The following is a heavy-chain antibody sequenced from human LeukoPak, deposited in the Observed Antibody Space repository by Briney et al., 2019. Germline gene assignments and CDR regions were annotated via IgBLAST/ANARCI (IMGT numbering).Heavy chain of an antibody. J-gene: IGHJ4*02. CDR3: ARGGRYLYDISVD. CDR2: IYYSGST. CDR1: GGSISSYY. Sequence: SETLSLTCTVSGGSISSYYWSWIRQPPGKGLEWIGYIYYSGSTNYNPSLKSRVTISVDTSKNQFSLKLSSVTAADTAVYYCARGGRYLYDISVDWGQGTLVTVSS. V-gene: IGHV4-59*01. D-gene: IGHD3-9*01.